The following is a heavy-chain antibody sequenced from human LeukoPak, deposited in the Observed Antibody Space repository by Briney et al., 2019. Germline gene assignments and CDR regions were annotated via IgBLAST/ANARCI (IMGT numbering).Heavy chain of an antibody. J-gene: IGHJ4*02. V-gene: IGHV4-34*01. CDR2: INHSGST. CDR3: ARPQNYGEDYFDY. D-gene: IGHD4-17*01. Sequence: SETLSLTCAVYGGSFSGYYWSWIRQPPGKGLEWIGEINHSGSTNYNPSLKGRVTISVDTSKNQFSLKLSSVTAADTAVYYCARPQNYGEDYFDYWGQGTLVTVSS. CDR1: GGSFSGYY.